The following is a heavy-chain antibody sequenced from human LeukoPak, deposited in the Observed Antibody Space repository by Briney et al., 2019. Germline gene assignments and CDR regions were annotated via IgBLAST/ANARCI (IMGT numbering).Heavy chain of an antibody. CDR3: ARGPDIVVVPAAIGNYYGMDV. V-gene: IGHV1-69*06. CDR1: GGTFSSYA. J-gene: IGHJ6*04. Sequence: SVKVSCKASGGTFSSYAISWVRQAPGQGLEWMGGFIPIFGTANSAQKFQGRVTITADKSTSTAYMELSSLRSEDTAVYYCARGPDIVVVPAAIGNYYGMDVWGKGTTVTASS. CDR2: FIPIFGTA. D-gene: IGHD2-2*01.